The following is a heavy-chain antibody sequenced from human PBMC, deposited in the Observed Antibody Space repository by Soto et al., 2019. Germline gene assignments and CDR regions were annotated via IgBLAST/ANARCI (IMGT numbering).Heavy chain of an antibody. CDR2: ISGSGGST. V-gene: IGHV3-23*01. D-gene: IGHD1-26*01. Sequence: EVQLLESGGGLVQTGGSLRLSCAASRFTFSSYAMSWVRQAPGKGLEWVSVISGSGGSTYYADSVKGRFTISSDDSKNTLDLQMDSLRAEDTGVYYCAKSPFTGNYYSFDYWGQGTLVTVSS. CDR1: RFTFSSYA. J-gene: IGHJ4*02. CDR3: AKSPFTGNYYSFDY.